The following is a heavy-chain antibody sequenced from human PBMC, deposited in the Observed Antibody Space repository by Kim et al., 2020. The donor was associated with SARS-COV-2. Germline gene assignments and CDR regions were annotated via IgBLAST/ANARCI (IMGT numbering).Heavy chain of an antibody. CDR3: AKDHKLRFLDWLSFGGY. D-gene: IGHD3-3*01. CDR1: GFTFGDDA. V-gene: IGHV3-9*01. Sequence: GGSLRLSCAASGFTFGDDARHWVRQAPGKGLEWVSGISCNRGSICYAASVKGRCTISRDNAKHSLYLLMNSPRAEDTALYYCAKDHKLRFLDWLSFGGY. CDR2: ISCNRGSI. J-gene: IGHJ2*01.